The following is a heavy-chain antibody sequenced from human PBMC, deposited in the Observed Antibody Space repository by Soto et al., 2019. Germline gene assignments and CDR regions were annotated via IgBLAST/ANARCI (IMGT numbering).Heavy chain of an antibody. J-gene: IGHJ2*01. CDR3: AREGDYGGNPLAAWYFDL. D-gene: IGHD4-17*01. Sequence: QVQLVQSGAEVKKPGSSAKVSCKASGGTLSSYTISWVRQAPGQGLEWMGGIIPIFGTANYAQKFQGRVTITADKSTSTAYMELSSLRSEDTAVYYCAREGDYGGNPLAAWYFDLWGRGTLVTVSS. CDR1: GGTLSSYT. V-gene: IGHV1-69*06. CDR2: IIPIFGTA.